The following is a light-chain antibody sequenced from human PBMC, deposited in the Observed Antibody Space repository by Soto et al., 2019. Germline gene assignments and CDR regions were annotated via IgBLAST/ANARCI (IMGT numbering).Light chain of an antibody. CDR3: QQYYSYPPWT. Sequence: DIQMTQSPSSVSASVGDRVTITCRASQGIKSWLAWYQHKPGQAPKVLIFAASSLQSGVPSRFSGSGSGTDFTLTISCLQSEDFATYYCQQYYSYPPWTFGQGTKVDI. CDR2: AAS. J-gene: IGKJ1*01. CDR1: QGIKSW. V-gene: IGKV1-12*01.